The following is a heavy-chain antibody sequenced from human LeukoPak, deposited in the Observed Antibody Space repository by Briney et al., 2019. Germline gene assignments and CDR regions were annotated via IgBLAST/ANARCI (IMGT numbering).Heavy chain of an antibody. CDR1: GFTFSSYA. CDR3: ATNRFEYYYGMDV. V-gene: IGHV3-30-3*01. Sequence: SGGSLRLSCAASGFTFSSYAMHWVRQAPGKGLEWVAVISYDGSNKYYADSVKGRFTISRDNSKNTLYLQMNSLRAEDTAVYYCATNRFEYYYGMDVWGQGTTVTVSS. D-gene: IGHD3-3*01. CDR2: ISYDGSNK. J-gene: IGHJ6*02.